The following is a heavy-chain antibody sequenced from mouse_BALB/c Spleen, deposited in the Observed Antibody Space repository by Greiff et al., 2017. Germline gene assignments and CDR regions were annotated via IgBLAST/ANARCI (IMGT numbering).Heavy chain of an antibody. CDR3: ARDNYYGSSYNMDY. D-gene: IGHD1-1*01. J-gene: IGHJ4*01. Sequence: EVKLMESGPGLVKPSQSLSLTCTVTGYSITSDYAWNWIRQFPGNKLEWMGYISYSGSTSYNPSLKSRISITRDTSKNQFFLQLNSVTTEDTATYYCARDNYYGSSYNMDYWGQGTSVTVSS. CDR2: ISYSGST. CDR1: GYSITSDYA. V-gene: IGHV3-2*02.